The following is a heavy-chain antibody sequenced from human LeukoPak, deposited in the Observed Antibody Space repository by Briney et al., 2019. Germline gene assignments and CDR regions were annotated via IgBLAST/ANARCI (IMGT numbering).Heavy chain of an antibody. Sequence: SETLSLTCTVSGGSMSSYYWSWIRQPPGKGLEYIGYIYYSGSTNYNPSLKSRVTTSVDTSKNQFSLKLNSVTAADTAVYYCARMAPYGDYLHDYWGQGTLVTVSS. CDR3: ARMAPYGDYLHDY. J-gene: IGHJ4*02. V-gene: IGHV4-59*01. CDR1: GGSMSSYY. D-gene: IGHD4-17*01. CDR2: IYYSGST.